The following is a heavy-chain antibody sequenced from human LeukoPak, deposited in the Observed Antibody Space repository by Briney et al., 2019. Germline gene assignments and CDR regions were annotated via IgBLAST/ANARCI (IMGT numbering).Heavy chain of an antibody. Sequence: SETLSLTCTVSGGSISSYYWSWIRQPPGKGLEWIGYIYTSGSTNYNPSLKSRVTISVDTSKNQFSLKLSSVTAADTAVYYCAITDRRSYYYWGQGTLVNVSS. CDR3: AITDRRSYYY. D-gene: IGHD1-26*01. CDR2: IYTSGST. J-gene: IGHJ4*02. CDR1: GGSISSYY. V-gene: IGHV4-4*09.